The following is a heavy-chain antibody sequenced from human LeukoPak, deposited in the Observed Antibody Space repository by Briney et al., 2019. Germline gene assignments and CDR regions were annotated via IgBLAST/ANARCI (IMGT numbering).Heavy chain of an antibody. V-gene: IGHV3-9*01. CDR2: ISWNSGSI. D-gene: IGHD2-2*02. CDR3: VLGYCSSTSCYTDYDY. CDR1: GFTLDDYA. Sequence: GRSLRLSCAASGFTLDDYAMHWVRQAPGKGLEWVSGISWNSGSIGYADSVKGRFTISRDNAKNSLYLQMNSLRAEDTALYYCVLGYCSSTSCYTDYDYWGQGTLVTVSS. J-gene: IGHJ4*02.